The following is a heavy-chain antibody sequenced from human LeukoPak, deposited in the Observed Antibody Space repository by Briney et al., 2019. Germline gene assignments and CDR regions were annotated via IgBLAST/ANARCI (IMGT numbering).Heavy chain of an antibody. CDR1: GFTFSSYA. J-gene: IGHJ4*02. CDR3: AKCGDGYNLAKRHFDY. D-gene: IGHD5-24*01. CDR2: ISASGGST. V-gene: IGHV3-23*01. Sequence: PGGSLRLSCADSGFTFSSYAMCWVRQAPGKGLEWVSAISASGGSTYYADSVKGRFTISRDNSKNTLYLQMNSLRAEDTAVYYCAKCGDGYNLAKRHFDYWGQGTLVTVSS.